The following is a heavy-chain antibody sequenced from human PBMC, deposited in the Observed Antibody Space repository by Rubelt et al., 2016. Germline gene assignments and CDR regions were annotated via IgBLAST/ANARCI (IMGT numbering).Heavy chain of an antibody. CDR2: INPNSGGT. V-gene: IGHV1-2*02. CDR1: GYTFTGYY. CDR3: ARDYCSGGSCYSVFYY. D-gene: IGHD2-15*01. Sequence: QVQLVQSGAEVKKPGASVKVSCKASGYTFTGYYMHWVRQAPGQGLEWMGWINPNSGGTNYAKKFQGRVTMTRDTSISTAYMELSRLRSDDTAVYYCARDYCSGGSCYSVFYYWGQGTLGTVSS. J-gene: IGHJ4*02.